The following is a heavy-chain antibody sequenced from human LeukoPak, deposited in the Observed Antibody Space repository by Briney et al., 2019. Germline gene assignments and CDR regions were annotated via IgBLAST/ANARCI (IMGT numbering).Heavy chain of an antibody. CDR3: ARDLDPTDYYDSSGPYYYYGMDV. D-gene: IGHD3-22*01. V-gene: IGHV6-1*01. Sequence: SQTLSLTCAISGDSVSSNSAAWNWIRQSPSRGLEWLGRTYYRSKWYNDYAVSVKSRITINPDTSKNQFSLQLNSVTPEDTAVYYCARDLDPTDYYDSSGPYYYYGMDVWGQGTTVTVSS. CDR2: TYYRSKWYN. J-gene: IGHJ6*02. CDR1: GDSVSSNSAA.